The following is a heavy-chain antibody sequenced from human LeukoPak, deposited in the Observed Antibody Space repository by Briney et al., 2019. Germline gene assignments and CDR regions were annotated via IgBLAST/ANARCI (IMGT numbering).Heavy chain of an antibody. D-gene: IGHD2-15*01. CDR2: IYISGST. J-gene: IGHJ4*02. CDR1: GASINSHY. V-gene: IGHV4-4*07. CDR3: ARALNPLPGTYYFDY. Sequence: SETLSLTCTVSGASINSHYWSWIRQPAGKGLEWIGRIYISGSTNYNSSLQSRVTMSVDASKNQFSLKLSSVTAADTAVYYCARALNPLPGTYYFDYWGQGTLVTVSS.